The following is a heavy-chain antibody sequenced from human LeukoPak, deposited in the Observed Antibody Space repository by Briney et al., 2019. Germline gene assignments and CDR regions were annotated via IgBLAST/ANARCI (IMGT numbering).Heavy chain of an antibody. V-gene: IGHV4-30-4*01. CDR1: GGSISSGDYY. CDR3: ARQTAVISFDY. CDR2: IFYSGSM. Sequence: SETLSLTCTVSGGSISSGDYYWTWIRQPPGKGLEWMGYIFYSGSMYYNPSLKSRLTISVDTSKNQFSLKLRSVTAADTAVYYCARQTAVISFDYWGQGALVTVSS. J-gene: IGHJ4*02. D-gene: IGHD2-21*02.